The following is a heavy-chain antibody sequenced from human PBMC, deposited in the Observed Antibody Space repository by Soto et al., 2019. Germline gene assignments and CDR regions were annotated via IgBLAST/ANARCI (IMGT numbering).Heavy chain of an antibody. CDR3: ARDRDYDYPAWYGMDV. CDR1: GFTFSSYG. CDR2: IWYDGSNK. Sequence: QVQLVESGGGVVQPGRSLRLSCAASGFTFSSYGMYWVRQAPGKGLEWVAVIWYDGSNKYYADSVKGRFTISRDNSKNTLYLQMTSLRAEDTAVYYCARDRDYDYPAWYGMDVWGQGTTVTVSS. D-gene: IGHD3-22*01. V-gene: IGHV3-33*01. J-gene: IGHJ6*02.